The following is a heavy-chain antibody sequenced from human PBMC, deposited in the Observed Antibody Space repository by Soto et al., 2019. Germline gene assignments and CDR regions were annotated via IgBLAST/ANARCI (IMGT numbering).Heavy chain of an antibody. CDR2: INHSRST. J-gene: IGHJ4*02. V-gene: IGHV4-34*01. D-gene: IGHD6-13*01. CDR3: ARGRAGAAADDY. CDR1: GGSFSGYY. Sequence: QVQLQQWGAGLLKPSETLSLTCAVYGGSFSGYYWSWIRQPPGKGLEWIGEINHSRSTNYNPSLKSRVTISVDTSKNQFSLKLSSVTAADTAVYYCARGRAGAAADDYWGQGTLVTVSS.